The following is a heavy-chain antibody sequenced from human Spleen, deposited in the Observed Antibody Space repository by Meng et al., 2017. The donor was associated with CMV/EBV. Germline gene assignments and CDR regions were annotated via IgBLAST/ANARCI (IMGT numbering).Heavy chain of an antibody. V-gene: IGHV1-46*01. CDR1: GYTVSIYS. CDR3: ARGTGWNALDY. D-gene: IGHD2-2*01. J-gene: IGHJ4*02. Sequence: SCQTSGYTVSIYSLHWVRQAPGQGPEWMGIINTNSGGISYAQKFQGRVTMTRDTSTRTVYMELSSLRPEDTAVYYCARGTGWNALDYWGQGTLVTVSS. CDR2: INTNSGGI.